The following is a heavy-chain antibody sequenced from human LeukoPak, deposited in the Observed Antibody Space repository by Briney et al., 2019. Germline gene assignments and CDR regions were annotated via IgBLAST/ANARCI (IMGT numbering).Heavy chain of an antibody. D-gene: IGHD3-22*01. CDR3: ASDSSGYYYFDY. Sequence: ASVKVSCKASGYTFTSYYMHWVRQAPGQGLEWMGWINPNSGGTNYAQKFRGRVTMTRDTSISTAYMELSRLRSDDTAVYYCASDSSGYYYFDYWGQGTLVTVSS. V-gene: IGHV1-2*02. CDR2: INPNSGGT. J-gene: IGHJ4*02. CDR1: GYTFTSYY.